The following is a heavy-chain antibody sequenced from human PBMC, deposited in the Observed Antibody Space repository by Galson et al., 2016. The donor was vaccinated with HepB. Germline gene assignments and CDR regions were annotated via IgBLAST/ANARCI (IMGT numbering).Heavy chain of an antibody. Sequence: SLRLSCAASGFSFSGYSMNWVRQTPGKGLEWVSYISSSSSNIYYADSVKGRVTISRDNAKNALYLQMNSLRDEDTGFYYCARVQITRGWYEDYWGQGTLVTVSS. D-gene: IGHD6-19*01. J-gene: IGHJ4*02. V-gene: IGHV3-48*02. CDR2: ISSSSSNI. CDR1: GFSFSGYS. CDR3: ARVQITRGWYEDY.